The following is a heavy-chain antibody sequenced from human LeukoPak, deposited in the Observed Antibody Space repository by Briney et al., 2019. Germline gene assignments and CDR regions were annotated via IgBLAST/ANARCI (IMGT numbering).Heavy chain of an antibody. CDR2: LSGSGDSK. J-gene: IGHJ4*02. V-gene: IGHV3-11*01. Sequence: GGSLRLSCAASGFTFIEYYMSWIRQAPGKGLEWVSDLSGSGDSKFYADSVKGRFTISGDNAKKSLYLQVSSLRAEDTAVYYCARRAYSNHFFDYWGQGTLVTVSS. CDR1: GFTFIEYY. D-gene: IGHD4-11*01. CDR3: ARRAYSNHFFDY.